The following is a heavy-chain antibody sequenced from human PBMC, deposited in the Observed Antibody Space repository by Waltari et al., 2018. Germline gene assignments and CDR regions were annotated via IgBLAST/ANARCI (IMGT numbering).Heavy chain of an antibody. Sequence: QVQLQESGPGLVEPSETLSLTCAVSGYSISSGYYWGWLRQPPGKGLEWIGSIYHSGSTYYNPSLKSRVTISVDTSKNQFSLKLSSVTAADTAVYYCASLDCSSTSCYTRYFQHWGQGTLVTVSS. V-gene: IGHV4-38-2*01. CDR1: GYSISSGYY. CDR2: IYHSGST. D-gene: IGHD2-2*01. CDR3: ASLDCSSTSCYTRYFQH. J-gene: IGHJ1*01.